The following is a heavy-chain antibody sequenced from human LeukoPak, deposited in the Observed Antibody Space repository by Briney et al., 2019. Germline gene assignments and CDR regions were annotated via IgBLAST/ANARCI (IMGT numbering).Heavy chain of an antibody. Sequence: GESLKISCKGSGYSFSNYWVAWVRQMPGKVLEWMGIIYPGDSDTRYSPSFQGQVTISADKSISTAYLQWSSLKASDTAMYYCARHLGTGYRGGFDYWGQGTLVAVSS. CDR2: IYPGDSDT. J-gene: IGHJ4*02. CDR3: ARHLGTGYRGGFDY. CDR1: GYSFSNYW. V-gene: IGHV5-51*01. D-gene: IGHD3-10*01.